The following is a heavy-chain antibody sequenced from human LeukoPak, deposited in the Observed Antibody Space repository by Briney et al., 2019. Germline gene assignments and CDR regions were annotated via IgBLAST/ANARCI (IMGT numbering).Heavy chain of an antibody. V-gene: IGHV1-2*02. D-gene: IGHD2-15*01. J-gene: IGHJ4*02. CDR2: INPNSGGT. CDR1: GYTFTAYY. CDR3: ARGTDTVRWDY. Sequence: ASVKVSYKASGYTFTAYYMLWVRQAPGQGLEWMGWINPNSGGTNYAQKFQGRVTMTRDTSISTAYMELSRLRSDDTAVYYCARGTDTVRWDYWGQGTLVTVSS.